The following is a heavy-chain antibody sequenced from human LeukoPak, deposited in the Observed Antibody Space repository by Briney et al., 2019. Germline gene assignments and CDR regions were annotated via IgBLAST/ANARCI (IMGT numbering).Heavy chain of an antibody. CDR3: ARGGCGGGNRYSGTGWFES. D-gene: IGHD2-21*02. CDR1: GFLFHDYY. Sequence: GGSLRLTCEASGFLFHDYYMSWVRQAPGKGLEWIAYITSESIPQYADSVRGRFTISRDNAQSSVSLQMDSLRAEDTAVYYCARGGCGGGNRYSGTGWFESWGQGALVIVST. CDR2: ITSESIP. V-gene: IGHV3-11*05. J-gene: IGHJ5*01.